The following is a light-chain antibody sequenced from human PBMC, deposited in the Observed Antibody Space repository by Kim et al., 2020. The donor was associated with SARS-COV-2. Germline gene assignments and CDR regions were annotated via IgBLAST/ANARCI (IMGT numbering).Light chain of an antibody. V-gene: IGLV2-14*03. CDR3: SSYTSSSTQV. Sequence: GPSLTTACSGTSSAVGGYKSDSLYHHHPGQAPKLMIYDVSNRPSGVSNRFSGSKSGTAASLTISGLQAEDEADYYCSSYTSSSTQVFGTGTKVTVL. CDR2: DVS. CDR1: SSAVGGYKS. J-gene: IGLJ1*01.